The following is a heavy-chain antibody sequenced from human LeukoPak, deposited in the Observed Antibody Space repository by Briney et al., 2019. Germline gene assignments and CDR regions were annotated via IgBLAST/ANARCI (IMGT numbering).Heavy chain of an antibody. CDR2: ISSSSTYI. CDR3: ARVTNPLLWFGELDKFDP. V-gene: IGHV3-21*01. D-gene: IGHD3-10*01. CDR1: GFTFSSYS. Sequence: GGSLRLSCAASGFTFSSYSMNWVRQAPGKGLEWVSSISSSSTYIYYVDSVKGRFTISRDNAKNSLYLQMNSLRAEDTAVYYCARVTNPLLWFGELDKFDPWGQGTLVTVSS. J-gene: IGHJ5*02.